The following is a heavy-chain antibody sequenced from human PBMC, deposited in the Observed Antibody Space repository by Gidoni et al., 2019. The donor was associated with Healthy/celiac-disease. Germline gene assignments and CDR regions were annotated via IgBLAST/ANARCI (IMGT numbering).Heavy chain of an antibody. CDR3: ARDRYYYDSSGYSGYYYYGMDV. Sequence: EVQLVESGGGLVQPGGSLRLSCAASGFTFSSYSINWVRQAPGKGLEWVSYISSSSSTIYYADSVKGRFTISRDNAKNSLYLQMNSLRDEDTAVYYCARDRYYYDSSGYSGYYYYGMDVWGQGTTVTVSS. CDR2: ISSSSSTI. J-gene: IGHJ6*02. V-gene: IGHV3-48*02. D-gene: IGHD3-22*01. CDR1: GFTFSSYS.